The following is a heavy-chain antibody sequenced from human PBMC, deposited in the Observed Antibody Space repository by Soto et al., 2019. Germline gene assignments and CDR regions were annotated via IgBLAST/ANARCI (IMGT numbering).Heavy chain of an antibody. J-gene: IGHJ4*02. V-gene: IGHV4-4*02. D-gene: IGHD6-13*01. CDR3: ARDHHYRNSWSFDS. CDR2: IFHGGTI. Sequence: QVQLQESGPGLVKPSGTLSLTCAVSGGSIDSSDWWNWVRQPPGKGLDWIGEIFHGGTIIYNPSLKSRVTISVDKSRNQFSLELTSVTAADTAVYYCARDHHYRNSWSFDSWGQGTLVTVSS. CDR1: GGSIDSSDW.